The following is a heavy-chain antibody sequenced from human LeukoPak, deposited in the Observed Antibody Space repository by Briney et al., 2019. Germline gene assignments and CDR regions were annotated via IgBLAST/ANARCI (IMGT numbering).Heavy chain of an antibody. CDR2: IYHSGST. V-gene: IGHV4-4*02. CDR3: ARGVAAAGTGFDY. J-gene: IGHJ4*02. D-gene: IGHD6-13*01. Sequence: SETLSLTCAVSGASISSSNWGSWVRQPPGKGLEWIGEIYHSGSTNYNPSLKSRVTISVDKSKNQFSLKLSSVTAADTAVYYCARGVAAAGTGFDYWGQGTLVTVSS. CDR1: GASISSSNW.